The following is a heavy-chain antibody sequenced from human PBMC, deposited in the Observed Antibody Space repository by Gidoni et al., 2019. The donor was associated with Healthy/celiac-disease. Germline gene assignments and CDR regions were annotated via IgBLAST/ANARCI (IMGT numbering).Heavy chain of an antibody. Sequence: EWMGGIIPIFGTANYAQKFQCRVTITADESTSTAYMELSSLRSEDTAVYYCAVYDDILTGYFDPWGQGTLVTVSS. CDR3: AVYDDILTGYFDP. D-gene: IGHD3-9*01. CDR2: IIPIFGTA. J-gene: IGHJ5*02. V-gene: IGHV1-69*01.